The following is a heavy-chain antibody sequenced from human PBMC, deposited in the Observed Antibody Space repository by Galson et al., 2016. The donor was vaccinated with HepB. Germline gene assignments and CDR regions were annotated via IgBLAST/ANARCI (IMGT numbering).Heavy chain of an antibody. CDR3: ARGGYGDYLEY. CDR1: GYILTSYY. V-gene: IGHV1-46*01. Sequence: SVKVSCKASGYILTSYYIHWVRQAPGQGLEWMGIIHPSGGSRTYAQKFQGRVTMTRDTSTSTVYMELSSLRFEDTAVYYCARGGYGDYLEYWGQGTLVTVSS. J-gene: IGHJ4*02. D-gene: IGHD4-17*01. CDR2: IHPSGGSR.